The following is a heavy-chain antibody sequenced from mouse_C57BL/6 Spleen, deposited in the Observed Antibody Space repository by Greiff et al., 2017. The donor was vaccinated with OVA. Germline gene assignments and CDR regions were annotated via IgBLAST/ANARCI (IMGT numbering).Heavy chain of an antibody. CDR3: TGDYYYGSSPFAY. D-gene: IGHD1-1*01. V-gene: IGHV1-5*01. J-gene: IGHJ3*01. CDR1: GYTFTSYW. Sequence: VQLKESGTVLARPGASVKMSCKTSGYTFTSYWMHWVKQRPGQGLEWIGAIYPGNSDTSYNQKFKGKAKLTAFTSASTAYMELSSLTNEDSAVYYCTGDYYYGSSPFAYWGQGTLVTVSA. CDR2: IYPGNSDT.